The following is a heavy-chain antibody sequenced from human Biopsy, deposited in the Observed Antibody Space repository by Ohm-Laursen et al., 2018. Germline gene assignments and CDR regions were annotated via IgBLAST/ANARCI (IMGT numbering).Heavy chain of an antibody. CDR2: IDTDGGRT. CDR3: ARDPYCSGGNCYSPLDH. J-gene: IGHJ4*02. Sequence: SVKVSCKASGGTLITYAISWVRQAPGQGLEWMGWIDTDGGRTSFGQNFQGRVTMTSDTSTGTAYLELTRLRSDDTAVYYCARDPYCSGGNCYSPLDHWGQGTLVTVSA. V-gene: IGHV1-2*02. D-gene: IGHD2-15*01. CDR1: GGTLITYA.